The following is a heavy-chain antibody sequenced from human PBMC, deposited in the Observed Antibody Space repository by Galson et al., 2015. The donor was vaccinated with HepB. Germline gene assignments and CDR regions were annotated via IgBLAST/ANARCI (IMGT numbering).Heavy chain of an antibody. CDR3: TTPGAGATYYYYGMDV. J-gene: IGHJ6*02. V-gene: IGHV3-15*01. D-gene: IGHD1-26*01. Sequence: SLRLSCAASGFTFSNAWMSWVRQAPGKGLEWVGRIKSKTDGGTTDYAAPVKGRFTISRDDSKNTLYLQMNSLKTEDTAVYYCTTPGAGATYYYYGMDVWGQGTTVTVSS. CDR1: GFTFSNAW. CDR2: IKSKTDGGTT.